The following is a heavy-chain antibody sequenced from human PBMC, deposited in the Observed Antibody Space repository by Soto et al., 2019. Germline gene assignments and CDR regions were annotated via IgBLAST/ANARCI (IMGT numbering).Heavy chain of an antibody. V-gene: IGHV1-3*01. CDR1: GYSFNNSA. J-gene: IGHJ4*02. CDR2: INDSSGSA. CDR3: ERDHSGSYLHFFDY. Sequence: ASVKVSCKASGYSFNNSAIHWLRQAPGQRREGMGWINDSSGSANYSQKFHGRVTITRDTSASTAYMELSSLKSEDTAMYYCERDHSGSYLHFFDYWGQATLVTVSS. D-gene: IGHD1-26*01.